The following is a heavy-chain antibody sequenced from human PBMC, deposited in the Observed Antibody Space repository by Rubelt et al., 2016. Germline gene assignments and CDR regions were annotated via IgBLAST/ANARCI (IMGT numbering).Heavy chain of an antibody. V-gene: IGHV4-39*01. J-gene: IGHJ5*02. CDR3: ARHFDTRGFYYGWFDP. CDR2: FFSGGST. Sequence: QLQLQESGPGRVKPSETLSLICNVSGGSIISPRYYWGWVRQPPGKGLQWIGGFFSGGSTYYNPSLKSRVTISIDTSQNQFSLKLTSVTAADTAVYYCARHFDTRGFYYGWFDPWGQGTLVTVSS. D-gene: IGHD3-22*01. CDR1: GGSIISPRYY.